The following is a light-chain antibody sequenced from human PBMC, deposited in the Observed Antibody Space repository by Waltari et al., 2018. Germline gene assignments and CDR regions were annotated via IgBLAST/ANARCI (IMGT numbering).Light chain of an antibody. V-gene: IGLV1-47*01. CDR1: NSNIGNTF. CDR2: KSD. Sequence: QSVLTQPPAASATPGQRVTISCSGSNSNIGNTFVSWYQKLPGAAPRLLIYKSDQRPSWVPDRFSGSKSGASASLAIGGLRSDDEGDYYCAAWDATLRSVVFGGGTKLTVL. J-gene: IGLJ2*01. CDR3: AAWDATLRSVV.